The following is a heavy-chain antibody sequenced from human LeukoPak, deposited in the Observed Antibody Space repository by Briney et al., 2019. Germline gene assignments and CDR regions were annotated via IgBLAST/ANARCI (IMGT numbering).Heavy chain of an antibody. D-gene: IGHD5-18*01. V-gene: IGHV3-11*01. CDR3: ASGYSYDKVDY. Sequence: GGSLRLSCAASGFTFSDYYMSWIRQAPGKGLEWISYISSSGNTIYYADSVKGRFTISRDNTKNSLYLQVNSLRAEDTAVYYCASGYSYDKVDYWGQGTLVTVSS. J-gene: IGHJ4*02. CDR2: ISSSGNTI. CDR1: GFTFSDYY.